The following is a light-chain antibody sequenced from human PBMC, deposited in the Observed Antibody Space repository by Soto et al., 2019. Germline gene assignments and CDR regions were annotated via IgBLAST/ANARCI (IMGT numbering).Light chain of an antibody. CDR1: SSDVGGYNY. V-gene: IGLV2-14*01. Sequence: QSALTQPASVSGSPGQSITISCTGTSSDVGGYNYVSWYQQHPGKAPKLMIYDVSNRPSGVPNRFSGSKSGNTASLTISGLHAEDEADYYCNSCTSSNTYVFGTGNKLTVL. CDR2: DVS. J-gene: IGLJ1*01. CDR3: NSCTSSNTYV.